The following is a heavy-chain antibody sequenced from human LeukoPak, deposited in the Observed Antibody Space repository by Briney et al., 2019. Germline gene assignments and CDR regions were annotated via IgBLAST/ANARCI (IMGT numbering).Heavy chain of an antibody. CDR1: GFTFRSYA. J-gene: IGHJ4*02. CDR3: AREVELELRGGFDY. V-gene: IGHV3-23*01. CDR2: ISGSGVST. Sequence: KTGGSLRLSCAASGFTFRSYAMSWVRQAPGKGLEWVSAISGSGVSTYYADSVKGRFTISRDNAKNSLYLQMNSLRAEDTAVYYCAREVELELRGGFDYWGQGTLVTVS. D-gene: IGHD1-7*01.